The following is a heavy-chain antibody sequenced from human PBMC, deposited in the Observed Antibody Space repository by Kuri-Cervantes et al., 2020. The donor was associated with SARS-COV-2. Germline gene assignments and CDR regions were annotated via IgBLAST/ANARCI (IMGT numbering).Heavy chain of an antibody. V-gene: IGHV3-23*01. D-gene: IGHD1-26*01. CDR2: ISDTGGRT. J-gene: IGHJ4*02. CDR1: GFTFSSYS. Sequence: GEPLKISCAASGFTFSSYSMNWVRQAPGKGLEWVSSISDTGGRTDYADSVKGGFTISRDNSKNTLSLQVSSLRAEDSAVYYCAKHVRIVGASGGDYWGQGALVTVSS. CDR3: AKHVRIVGASGGDY.